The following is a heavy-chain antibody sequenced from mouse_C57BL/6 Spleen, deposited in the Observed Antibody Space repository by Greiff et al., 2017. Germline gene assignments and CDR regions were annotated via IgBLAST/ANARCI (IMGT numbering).Heavy chain of an antibody. CDR3: ARFPYYYGSSPYFDV. V-gene: IGHV5-9*01. D-gene: IGHD1-1*01. J-gene: IGHJ1*03. CDR2: ISGGGGNT. Sequence: EVKLVESGGGLVKPGGSLKLSCAASGFTFSSYTMSWVRRTPEKRLEWVATISGGGGNTYYPDSVKGRFTISRDNAKNTLYLQMSSLRSEDTALYYCARFPYYYGSSPYFDVWGTGTTVTVSS. CDR1: GFTFSSYT.